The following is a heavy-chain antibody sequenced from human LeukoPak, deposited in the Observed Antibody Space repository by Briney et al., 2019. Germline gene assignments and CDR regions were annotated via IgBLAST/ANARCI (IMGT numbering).Heavy chain of an antibody. CDR2: IIPILGIA. V-gene: IGHV1-69*04. CDR3: AREDSYAVVRWFDP. CDR1: GGTFSSYA. J-gene: IGHJ5*02. D-gene: IGHD5-18*01. Sequence: ASVKVSCKASGGTFSSYAISWVRQAPGQGLEWMGRIIPILGIANYAQKFQGRVTITADKSTSTAYMELSSLRSEDTAVYYCAREDSYAVVRWFDPWGQGTLVTVSS.